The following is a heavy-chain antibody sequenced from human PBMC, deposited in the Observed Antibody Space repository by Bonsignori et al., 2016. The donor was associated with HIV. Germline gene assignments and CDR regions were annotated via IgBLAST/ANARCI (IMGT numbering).Heavy chain of an antibody. D-gene: IGHD2-2*01. V-gene: IGHV3-9*01. CDR3: VKDTYAANYFDS. J-gene: IGHJ4*02. CDR2: ISYKSNSI. CDR1: GFTFKSYA. Sequence: SLKISCVASGFTFKSYAMHWVRQVPGKGLEWVAGISYKSNSIDYADSVKGRFIISRDNANNSLYLQMKSLRAEDTALYYCVKDTYAANYFDSWGQGTLVTVSS.